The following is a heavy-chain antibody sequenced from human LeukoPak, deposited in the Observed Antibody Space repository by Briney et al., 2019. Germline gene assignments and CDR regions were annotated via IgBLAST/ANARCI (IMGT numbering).Heavy chain of an antibody. CDR2: IDPSDSYT. V-gene: IGHV5-10-1*01. CDR3: ARHHDSSGYYYMLDWFDP. D-gene: IGHD3-22*01. J-gene: IGHJ5*02. CDR1: GYSFTSYW. Sequence: HGESLKISCECSGYSFTSYWISWVRQMPEKGLEWMGRIDPSDSYTNYSPSFQGHVTISADKSISTAYLQWSSLKASDTAMYYCARHHDSSGYYYMLDWFDPWGQGTLVTVSS.